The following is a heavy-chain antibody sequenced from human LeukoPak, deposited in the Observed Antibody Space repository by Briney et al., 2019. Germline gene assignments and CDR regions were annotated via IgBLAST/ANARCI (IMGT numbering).Heavy chain of an antibody. CDR3: ARDWDPDEQWLGY. J-gene: IGHJ4*02. Sequence: ASVKVSCKASGYTFTSHFMHWVRQAPGQGLEWMGIIYPSGGSTSYAQKFQGRVTMTRDMSTSTVYMELSSLRSEDTAVYYCARDWDPDEQWLGYWGQGTLVTVSS. CDR1: GYTFTSHF. CDR2: IYPSGGST. V-gene: IGHV1-46*01. D-gene: IGHD6-19*01.